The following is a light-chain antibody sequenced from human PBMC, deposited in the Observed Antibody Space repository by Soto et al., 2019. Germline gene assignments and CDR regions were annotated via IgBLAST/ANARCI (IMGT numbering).Light chain of an antibody. CDR1: NSDIGTYIY. Sequence: QSALTQPASVSGSSGQSITISCTGTNSDIGTYIYVSWYQQHPGKAPKLLIYDVSNRPSGVSNRFSGSKSGNTASLTISGLQAEDEADYYCSSYTASRTKFGGGTKLTVL. CDR2: DVS. CDR3: SSYTASRTK. V-gene: IGLV2-14*01. J-gene: IGLJ2*01.